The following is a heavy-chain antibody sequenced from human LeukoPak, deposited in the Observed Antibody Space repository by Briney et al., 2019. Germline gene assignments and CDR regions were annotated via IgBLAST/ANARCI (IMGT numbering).Heavy chain of an antibody. Sequence: GGSLRLSCAASGFTFSSYAMSWVRQAPGKGLEWVSGISGSGDNTYYADSVKGRFTISRDNSKNTLYVQVNSLGTEDTAAYYCARGVPYDSWSGPHYSDYWGQGTLVTVSS. V-gene: IGHV3-23*01. J-gene: IGHJ4*02. CDR1: GFTFSSYA. D-gene: IGHD3-3*01. CDR2: ISGSGDNT. CDR3: ARGVPYDSWSGPHYSDY.